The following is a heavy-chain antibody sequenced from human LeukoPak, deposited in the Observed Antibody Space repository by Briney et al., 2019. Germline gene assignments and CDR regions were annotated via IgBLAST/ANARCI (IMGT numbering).Heavy chain of an antibody. V-gene: IGHV3-53*01. CDR2: IYSGGST. CDR3: ARDSRSYYDILTGYYYYYYGMDV. J-gene: IGHJ6*02. Sequence: GGSLRLSCAASGFTVSSNYMSWVRQAPGKGLEWVSVIYSGGSTYYADSVKGRFTISRDNSKNTLYLQMNSLRAEDTAVYYCARDSRSYYDILTGYYYYYYGMDVWGQGTTVTVSS. CDR1: GFTVSSNY. D-gene: IGHD3-9*01.